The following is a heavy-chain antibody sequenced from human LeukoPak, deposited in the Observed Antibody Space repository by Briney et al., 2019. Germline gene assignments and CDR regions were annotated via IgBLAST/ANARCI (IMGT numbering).Heavy chain of an antibody. CDR1: GFTFSSYE. CDR2: ISSSGSTI. CDR3: ARSARWFGESSYYTDV. D-gene: IGHD3-10*01. J-gene: IGHJ6*03. V-gene: IGHV3-48*03. Sequence: PGGSLRLSCAASGFTFSSYEMNWVRQAPGKGLEWVSYISSSGSTIYYADSVKGRFTISRDNAKNSLYLQMNSLRAEDTAVYYCARSARWFGESSYYTDVWGKGTTVTISS.